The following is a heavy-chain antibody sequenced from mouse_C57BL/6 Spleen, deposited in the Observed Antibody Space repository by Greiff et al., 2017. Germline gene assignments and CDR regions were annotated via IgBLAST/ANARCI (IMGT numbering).Heavy chain of an antibody. J-gene: IGHJ2*01. CDR3: ARRSPDL. CDR1: GYTITSYW. Sequence: QVQLQQPGTEPVKPGASVKLSCKASGYTITSYWMHWVKQRPGQGLEWIGNINPSNGGTNYNAKFKSKATQTVDKSSTTAYMRLSSLTSEDSSVSYCARRSPDLGGQGTTLTVSS. V-gene: IGHV1-53*01. CDR2: INPSNGGT.